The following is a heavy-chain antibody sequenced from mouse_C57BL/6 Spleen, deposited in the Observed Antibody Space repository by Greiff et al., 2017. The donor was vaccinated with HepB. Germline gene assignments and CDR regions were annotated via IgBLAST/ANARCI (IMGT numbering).Heavy chain of an antibody. CDR3: ARGGYDGYYLYAMDY. Sequence: QVQLQQPGAELVKPGASVKLSCKASGYTFTSYWMHWVKQRPGQGLEWIGMIHPNSGSTNYNEKFKSKATLTVDKSSSTAYMQLSSLTSADSAVYYCARGGYDGYYLYAMDYWGQGTSVTVSS. J-gene: IGHJ4*01. CDR1: GYTFTSYW. CDR2: IHPNSGST. D-gene: IGHD2-3*01. V-gene: IGHV1-64*01.